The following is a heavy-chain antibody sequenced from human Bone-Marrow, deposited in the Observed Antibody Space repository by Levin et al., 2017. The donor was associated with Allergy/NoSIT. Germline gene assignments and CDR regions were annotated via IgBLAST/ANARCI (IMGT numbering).Heavy chain of an antibody. CDR1: GFTVSVNY. Sequence: GGSLRLSCAASGFTVSVNYMTWVRQAPGKGLEWVSIIYSGGTTYYADSVKGRFTISRDNSKNTLYLQMNSLRAEDTAMYYCASHGGAKYGDSIGGIYYYYFGIDVWGQGTTVTVSS. V-gene: IGHV3-53*01. CDR3: ASHGGAKYGDSIGGIYYYYFGIDV. J-gene: IGHJ6*02. CDR2: IYSGGTT. D-gene: IGHD4-17*01.